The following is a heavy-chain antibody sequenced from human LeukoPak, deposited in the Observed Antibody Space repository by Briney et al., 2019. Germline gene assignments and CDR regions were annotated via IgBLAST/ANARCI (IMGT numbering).Heavy chain of an antibody. CDR2: IYSGGST. CDR1: GFTVSSNY. Sequence: PGGSLRLSCAASGFTVSSNYMSWVRQAPGKGLEWVSGIYSGGSTYYADSVKGRFTISRDISKNTVYLRMNSLRAEDTAVYFCARVRLDRSERNLDAFENWGQGTMVTVSS. D-gene: IGHD1-14*01. V-gene: IGHV3-53*01. CDR3: ARVRLDRSERNLDAFEN. J-gene: IGHJ3*02.